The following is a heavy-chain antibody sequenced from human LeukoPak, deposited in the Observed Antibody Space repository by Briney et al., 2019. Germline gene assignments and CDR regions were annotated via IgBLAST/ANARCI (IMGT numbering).Heavy chain of an antibody. J-gene: IGHJ1*01. Sequence: PGGSLRLSCAASGFTLSSYGMHSVRQAPGKGLGWVSRIKSGGRTTYEDSVKGRVTISRDNAKNQVSLQMNSLRAEDTGVYYCARAPSEIGGYYPEYFRHWGQGILVIVA. CDR1: GFTLSSYG. CDR3: ARAPSEIGGYYPEYFRH. CDR2: IKSGGRT. D-gene: IGHD3-22*01. V-gene: IGHV3-74*01.